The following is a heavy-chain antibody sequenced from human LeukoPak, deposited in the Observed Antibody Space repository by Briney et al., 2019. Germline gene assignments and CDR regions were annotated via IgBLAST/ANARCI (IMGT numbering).Heavy chain of an antibody. J-gene: IGHJ4*02. CDR1: GFTFSSYA. V-gene: IGHV3-23*01. Sequence: GGSLRLSCAASGFTFSSYAMSWVRQAPGKGLEWVSGISGSGGSTYYADSVKGRFTISRDNSKKTLYLQMNSLRAEDTAVYYCAKGDDWFYRSGYYFDYWGQGTLVTVSS. CDR2: ISGSGGST. CDR3: AKGDDWFYRSGYYFDY. D-gene: IGHD3-9*01.